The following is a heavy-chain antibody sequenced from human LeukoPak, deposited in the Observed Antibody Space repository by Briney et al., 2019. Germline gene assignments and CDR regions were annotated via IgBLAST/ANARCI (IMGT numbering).Heavy chain of an antibody. CDR1: GYTFTGYY. Sequence: ASVKVSCKASGYTFTGYYMHWVRQAPGQGLERMGWINPNSGGTNYAQKFQGRVTMTRDTSISTAYMELSRLRSDDAAVYYCARVRPYDYVWGSYRQPGHGWFDPWGQGTLVTVSS. D-gene: IGHD3-16*02. J-gene: IGHJ5*02. CDR3: ARVRPYDYVWGSYRQPGHGWFDP. CDR2: INPNSGGT. V-gene: IGHV1-2*02.